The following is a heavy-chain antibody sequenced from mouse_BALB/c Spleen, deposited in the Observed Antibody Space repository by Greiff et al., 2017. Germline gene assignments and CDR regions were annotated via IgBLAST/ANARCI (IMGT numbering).Heavy chain of an antibody. Sequence: QVQLQQSGAELAKPGASVKMSCKASGYTFTSYWMHWVKQRPGQGLEWIGYINPSTGYTEYNQKFKDKATLTADKSSSTAYMQLSSLTSEDSAVYYCARLNWDGFAYWGQGTLVTVSA. CDR3: ARLNWDGFAY. CDR1: GYTFTSYW. CDR2: INPSTGYT. V-gene: IGHV1-7*01. J-gene: IGHJ3*01. D-gene: IGHD4-1*01.